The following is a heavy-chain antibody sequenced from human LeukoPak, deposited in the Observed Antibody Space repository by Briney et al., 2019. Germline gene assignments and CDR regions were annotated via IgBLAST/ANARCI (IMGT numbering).Heavy chain of an antibody. V-gene: IGHV4-59*01. J-gene: IGHJ6*03. CDR3: ARVVGATPPNGYYYYYMDV. D-gene: IGHD1-26*01. CDR2: IYYSGST. CDR1: GGSISSYY. Sequence: SETLSLTCTVSGGSISSYYWSWIRQPPGKGLEWIGYIYYSGSTNYNPSLKSRVTISVDTSKNQFSLKLSSVTAAGTAVYYCARVVGATPPNGYYYYYMDVWGEGTTVTVSS.